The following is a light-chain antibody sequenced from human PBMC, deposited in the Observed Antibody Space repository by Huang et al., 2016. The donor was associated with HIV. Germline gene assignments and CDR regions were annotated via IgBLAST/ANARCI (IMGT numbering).Light chain of an antibody. Sequence: DIQLTQSPSAMSASVGDRVSITCRASQDISNYLAWFQQKPGGATKRLIYAASSLQSGVPSRFSGSRSGTKFTLTISSLQPEDFATYYCLQHHGYPRTFGQGTNV. J-gene: IGKJ1*01. CDR1: QDISNY. V-gene: IGKV1-17*03. CDR2: AAS. CDR3: LQHHGYPRT.